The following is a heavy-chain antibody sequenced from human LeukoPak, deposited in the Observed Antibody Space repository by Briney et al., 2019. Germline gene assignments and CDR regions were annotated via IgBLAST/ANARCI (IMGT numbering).Heavy chain of an antibody. Sequence: GGSLRLSCAVSGFSFSNFWMSWVRQAPGRGLEGVANIHPEGNEKYHVESVKGRFTISRDNTKNLLFLQMTGLRVEDTAVYYCARGDDSSGDHWGQGTLVTVSS. CDR2: IHPEGNEK. CDR1: GFSFSNFW. CDR3: ARGDDSSGDH. V-gene: IGHV3-7*04. D-gene: IGHD1-1*01. J-gene: IGHJ4*02.